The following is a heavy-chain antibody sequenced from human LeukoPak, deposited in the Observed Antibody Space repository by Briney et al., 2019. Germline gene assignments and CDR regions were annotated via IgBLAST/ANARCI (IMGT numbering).Heavy chain of an antibody. CDR3: TSYRGCSSTSCYAGFDY. Sequence: GGSLRLSCKASGYTFGDYAMSWVRQAPGQGLEWVGLIRSKAYGGTTEYDAPVKGRFTISSDESKGIAYLQMNSLKSEGTAVYYCTSYRGCSSTSCYAGFDYWGQGTLVTVSS. J-gene: IGHJ4*02. V-gene: IGHV3-49*04. D-gene: IGHD2-2*01. CDR2: IRSKAYGGTT. CDR1: GYTFGDYA.